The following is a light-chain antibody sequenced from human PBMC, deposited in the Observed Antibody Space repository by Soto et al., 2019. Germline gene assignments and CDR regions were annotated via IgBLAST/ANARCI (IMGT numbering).Light chain of an antibody. CDR3: QQYDNLIT. V-gene: IGKV1-33*01. CDR1: QAISNY. CDR2: DAS. J-gene: IGKJ5*01. Sequence: DIQMTQSPSSLSASVGDRVTITCHASQAISNYLNWYQRKPGKVPKLLIYDASNLETGVPSRFSGSGSGTYFTFTISSLQPEDIATYYCQQYDNLITFGQGTRLEIK.